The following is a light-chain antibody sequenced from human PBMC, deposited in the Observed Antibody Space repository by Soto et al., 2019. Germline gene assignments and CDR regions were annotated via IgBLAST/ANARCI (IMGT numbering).Light chain of an antibody. CDR2: GAS. CDR3: HQAFRCPRT. J-gene: IGKJ1*01. CDR1: QDVGSW. Sequence: DIQMTQSPSSVSASVGDRVTITCRASQDVGSWLAWFQQKPGKAPKLLISGASSLESGVPSRFAGSGSGTHFTLTISSLQPDDFANYYCHQAFRCPRTFGQGTKV. V-gene: IGKV1-12*01.